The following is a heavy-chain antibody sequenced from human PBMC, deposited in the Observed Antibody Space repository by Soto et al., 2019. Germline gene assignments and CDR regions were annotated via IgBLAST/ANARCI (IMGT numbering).Heavy chain of an antibody. CDR2: IYYSGST. CDR3: ARDRLEGGNSSGSSYYYYGMDV. J-gene: IGHJ6*02. Sequence: PSETLSVTCTVSGGSISSGGYYWSWIRQHLGKGLEWIGYIYYSGSTYYNPSLKSRVTISVDTSKNQFSLKLSSVTAADTAVYYCARDRLEGGNSSGSSYYYYGMDVWGQGTTVTVSS. CDR1: GGSISSGGYY. V-gene: IGHV4-31*03. D-gene: IGHD6-19*01.